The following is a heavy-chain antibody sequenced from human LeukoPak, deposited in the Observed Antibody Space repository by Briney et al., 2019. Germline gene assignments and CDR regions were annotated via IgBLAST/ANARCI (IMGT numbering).Heavy chain of an antibody. CDR3: ARAVCPTIKFCDSSYFMDV. V-gene: IGHV3-20*04. CDR2: INWKGTSK. J-gene: IGHJ6*03. D-gene: IGHD6-6*01. CDR1: RYIFDDLG. Sequence: PGGPERLSCGASRYIFDDLGVIWVRQVPGRALEGVTDINWKGTSKGYADSVRGRLPIYRDNAKTSLYLQMNSLRAEDTALYYCARAVCPTIKFCDSSYFMDVWGKGTTVNVS.